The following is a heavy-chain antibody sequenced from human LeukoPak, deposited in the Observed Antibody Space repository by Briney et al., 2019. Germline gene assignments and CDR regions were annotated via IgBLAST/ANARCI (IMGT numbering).Heavy chain of an antibody. Sequence: PWGSLRLSCAASGFTFDDYAMHWVRQAPGKGLEWVSGISWNSGSIGYADSVKGRFTISRDNAKNSLYLQMNSLRAGDMALYYCAKDILDGDYANDAFDIWGQGTMVTVSS. CDR3: AKDILDGDYANDAFDI. CDR1: GFTFDDYA. V-gene: IGHV3-9*03. CDR2: ISWNSGSI. D-gene: IGHD4-17*01. J-gene: IGHJ3*02.